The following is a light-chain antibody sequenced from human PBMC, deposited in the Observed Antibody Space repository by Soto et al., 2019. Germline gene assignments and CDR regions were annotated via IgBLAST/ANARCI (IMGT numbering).Light chain of an antibody. CDR2: STN. CDR1: SGSVSTSYY. Sequence: QTVVTQEPSFSVSPGRTVTLTCGLSSGSVSTSYYPSWYQQTPGHAPRTLIYSTNTRSSGVPDRFSGSILGNKAALTITGAQADDGADYYCALYMGSGIWVFGGGTKLTVL. V-gene: IGLV8-61*01. J-gene: IGLJ3*02. CDR3: ALYMGSGIWV.